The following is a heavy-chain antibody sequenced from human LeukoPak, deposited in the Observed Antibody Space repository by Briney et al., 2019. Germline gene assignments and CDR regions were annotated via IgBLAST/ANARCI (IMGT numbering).Heavy chain of an antibody. J-gene: IGHJ4*02. D-gene: IGHD6-13*01. CDR3: ARSGSSSWYLGGGYYFDY. CDR1: GDSVSSNSAA. Sequence: SQTLSLTCAISGDSVSSNSAAWNWIRQSPSRGLEWLGRTYYRSKWYNDYAVSVKSRITINPDTSKNQFSLQLNSVTPEDTAVYYCARSGSSSWYLGGGYYFDYWGQGTLVTVSS. CDR2: TYYRSKWYN. V-gene: IGHV6-1*01.